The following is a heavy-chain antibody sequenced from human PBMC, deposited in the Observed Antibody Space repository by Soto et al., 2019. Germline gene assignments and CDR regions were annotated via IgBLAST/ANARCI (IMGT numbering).Heavy chain of an antibody. CDR1: GGTFSSYT. Sequence: ASVKVSCKASGGTFSSYTISWVRQAPGQGLEWMGRIIPILGIANYAQKFQGRVTITADKSTSTAYMELSSLRSEDTAVYYCARAWPDITMVRGTYWGTYNWFDPWGQGTLVTVSS. CDR3: ARAWPDITMVRGTYWGTYNWFDP. V-gene: IGHV1-69*02. J-gene: IGHJ5*02. CDR2: IIPILGIA. D-gene: IGHD3-10*01.